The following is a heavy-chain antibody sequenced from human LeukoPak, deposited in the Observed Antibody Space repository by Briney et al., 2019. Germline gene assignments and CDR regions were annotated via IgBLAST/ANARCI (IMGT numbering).Heavy chain of an antibody. V-gene: IGHV1-46*01. J-gene: IGHJ4*02. CDR1: GYTFTSYY. CDR3: ARDSITMVRGVIIPLDY. Sequence: ASVKVSCKASGYTFTSYYMHWVRQAPGQGLEWMGIINPSGGSTSYAQKFQGRVTMTGDTSTSTVYMELSRLRSDDTAVYYCARDSITMVRGVIIPLDYWGQGTLVTVSS. D-gene: IGHD3-10*01. CDR2: INPSGGST.